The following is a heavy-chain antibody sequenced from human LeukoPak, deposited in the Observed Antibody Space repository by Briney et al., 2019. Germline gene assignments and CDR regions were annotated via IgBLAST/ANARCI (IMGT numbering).Heavy chain of an antibody. CDR3: ARLGIAAAGGAFDI. V-gene: IGHV3-21*01. CDR1: GFTFSSYS. CDR2: ISSSSSYI. J-gene: IGHJ3*02. D-gene: IGHD6-13*01. Sequence: GGSLRLSCAASGFTFSSYSMNWVRQAPGKGLEWVSSISSSSSYIYYADSVKGRFTISRDNAKNSLYLQMNSLRAEDTAVYYCARLGIAAAGGAFDIWGQGTMVTVSS.